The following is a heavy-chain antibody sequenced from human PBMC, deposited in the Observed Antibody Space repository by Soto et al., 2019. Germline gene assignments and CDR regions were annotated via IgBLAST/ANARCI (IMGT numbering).Heavy chain of an antibody. CDR3: PKCSSGGCRNCQFGY. D-gene: IGHD6-25*01. Sequence: PGGSLRLSCAASEFTFSNYSMSWVRQAPGKGLEGVSSISGNGNYIFYADSVKGRFTIARGNSKNTLYLQMDCLRAEDTAVYYCPKCSSGGCRNCQFGYWGQGNLVTVSS. V-gene: IGHV3-23*01. CDR2: ISGNGNYI. CDR1: EFTFSNYS. J-gene: IGHJ4*02.